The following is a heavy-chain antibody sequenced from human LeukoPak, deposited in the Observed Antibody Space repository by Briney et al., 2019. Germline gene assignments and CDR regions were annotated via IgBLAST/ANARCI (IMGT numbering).Heavy chain of an antibody. CDR1: GFTFSSYA. Sequence: GGSLRLSCAASGFTFSSYAMSWVRQAPGKGLEWVSAISGGGGSTYYADSVKGRFTISRDNSKNTLYLQMNSLRAEDTAVYYCAKQGSSWSYYYYYYMDVWGKGTTVTVSS. J-gene: IGHJ6*03. CDR2: ISGGGGST. D-gene: IGHD6-13*01. V-gene: IGHV3-23*01. CDR3: AKQGSSWSYYYYYYMDV.